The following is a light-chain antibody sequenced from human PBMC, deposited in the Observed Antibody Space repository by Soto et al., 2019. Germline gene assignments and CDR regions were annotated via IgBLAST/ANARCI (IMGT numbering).Light chain of an antibody. Sequence: EIVMTQSPATLYVSPGERATLSCRASQSVITNLAWYQQKPGQAPRLLIYGASTRAAIIPARFSGSGSGTDSTFTCSRLLPEDFAFHSCKQYNKLPRTFGQGTKVDI. J-gene: IGKJ1*01. CDR2: GAS. CDR3: KQYNKLPRT. CDR1: QSVITN. V-gene: IGKV3-15*01.